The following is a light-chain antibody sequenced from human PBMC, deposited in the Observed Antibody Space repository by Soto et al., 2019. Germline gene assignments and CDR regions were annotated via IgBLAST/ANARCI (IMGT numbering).Light chain of an antibody. CDR2: DAS. Sequence: DIQMTQSPSTLSASVGDRVTITCRASQSISSWLAWYQQKPGKAPKLLIYDASSLESGVPSRFSASGSGTEITLTISSLQPDDFATYYCQQYNSYPYTVGQGTKLEIK. J-gene: IGKJ2*01. CDR1: QSISSW. V-gene: IGKV1-5*01. CDR3: QQYNSYPYT.